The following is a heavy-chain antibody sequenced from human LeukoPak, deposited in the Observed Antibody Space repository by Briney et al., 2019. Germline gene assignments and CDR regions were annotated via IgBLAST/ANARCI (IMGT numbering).Heavy chain of an antibody. CDR3: ARVEATTGRNYHYYYMDV. Sequence: GGSLRLSCAASGFYFSGYSMNWVRQAPGKGLEWVSSINTGSTYMYYADSVKGRFTISRDNAKNSLHLQMYSLRTEDTAVYFCARVEATTGRNYHYYYMDVWGKGTTVTVSS. J-gene: IGHJ6*03. V-gene: IGHV3-21*01. CDR1: GFYFSGYS. D-gene: IGHD1-1*01. CDR2: INTGSTYM.